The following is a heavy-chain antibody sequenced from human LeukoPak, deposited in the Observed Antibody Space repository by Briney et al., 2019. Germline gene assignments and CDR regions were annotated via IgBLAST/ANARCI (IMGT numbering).Heavy chain of an antibody. Sequence: GGSLRLSCAASGFTVSSNYMSWVRQAPGKGLEWVSVIYSGGSTYYADSVKGRFTISRDNSKNTLYLQMNSLRDEDTAVYYCARRGHDSSSPGTFDYWGQGTLVTVSS. D-gene: IGHD6-6*01. V-gene: IGHV3-53*01. CDR3: ARRGHDSSSPGTFDY. CDR2: IYSGGST. J-gene: IGHJ4*02. CDR1: GFTVSSNY.